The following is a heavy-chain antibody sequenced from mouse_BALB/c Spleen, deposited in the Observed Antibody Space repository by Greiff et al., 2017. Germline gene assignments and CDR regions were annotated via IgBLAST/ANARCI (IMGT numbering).Heavy chain of an antibody. D-gene: IGHD2-1*01. CDR1: GYSITSDYA. V-gene: IGHV3-2*02. J-gene: IGHJ2*01. Sequence: EVKLVESGPGLVKPSQSLSLTCTVTGYSITSDYAWNWIRQFPGNKLEWMGYISYSGSTSYNPSLKSRISITRDTSKNQFFLQLNSVTTEDTATYYCARRGLYGNSDYWGQGTTLTVSS. CDR2: ISYSGST. CDR3: ARRGLYGNSDY.